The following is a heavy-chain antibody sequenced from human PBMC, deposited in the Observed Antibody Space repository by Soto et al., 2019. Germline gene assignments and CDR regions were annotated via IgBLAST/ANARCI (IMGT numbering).Heavy chain of an antibody. CDR3: ARRVVAAGPYYYYGMDV. D-gene: IGHD6-13*01. V-gene: IGHV1-18*01. CDR2: ISAYNGNT. Sequence: ASVNVSCKASGYTFTSYGISWVRQAPGQGLEWMGWISAYNGNTNYAQKLQGRVTMTTDTSTSTAYMELRSLRSDDTAVYYCARRVVAAGPYYYYGMDVWGQGTTVTVSS. CDR1: GYTFTSYG. J-gene: IGHJ6*02.